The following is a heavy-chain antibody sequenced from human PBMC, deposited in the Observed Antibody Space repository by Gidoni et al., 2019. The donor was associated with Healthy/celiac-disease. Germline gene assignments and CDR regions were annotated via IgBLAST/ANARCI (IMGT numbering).Heavy chain of an antibody. CDR2: ISWNSGTT. CDR1: GFTFDDYA. Sequence: EVQLVESGGGLVQPGRSLRLSCAASGFTFDDYAMHWVRQAPGKGLEWVSGISWNSGTTGYGDSVKGRFTISRDNAKNSLYLQMNSLRTEDTAVYYCAKGPKGRGVIIPFDYWGQGTLVTVSS. J-gene: IGHJ4*02. CDR3: AKGPKGRGVIIPFDY. V-gene: IGHV3-9*01. D-gene: IGHD3-10*01.